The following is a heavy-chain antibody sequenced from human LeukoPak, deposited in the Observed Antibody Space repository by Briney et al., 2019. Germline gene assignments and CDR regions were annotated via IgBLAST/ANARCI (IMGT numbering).Heavy chain of an antibody. V-gene: IGHV3-7*04. J-gene: IGHJ4*02. CDR2: IKEDGGAK. CDR1: GFTFSSYW. Sequence: GGSLRLSCAASGFTFSSYWTDWVRQAPGKGLEWVANIKEDGGAKNYVDSVKGRFTISRDNAKDSVYPQMNSLRAEDTALYYCARNRGWQQFDYWGRGTLVTVSS. CDR3: ARNRGWQQFDY. D-gene: IGHD6-13*01.